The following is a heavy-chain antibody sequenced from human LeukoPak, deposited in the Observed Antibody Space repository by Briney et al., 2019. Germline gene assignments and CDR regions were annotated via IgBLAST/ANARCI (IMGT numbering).Heavy chain of an antibody. Sequence: SETLSLTCTVSGGSISSGGYYWSWIRQHPGKGLEWIGYIYYSGSTYYNPSLKSRVTISVDTSKNQFSLKLSSVTAEDTAVYYCARGSHGYDYYYNYGMDVWGQGTTVTVSS. CDR3: ARGSHGYDYYYNYGMDV. D-gene: IGHD5-12*01. J-gene: IGHJ6*02. CDR1: GGSISSGGYY. V-gene: IGHV4-31*03. CDR2: IYYSGST.